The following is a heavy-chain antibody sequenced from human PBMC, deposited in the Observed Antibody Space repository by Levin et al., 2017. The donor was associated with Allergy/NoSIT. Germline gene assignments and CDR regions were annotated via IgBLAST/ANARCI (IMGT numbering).Heavy chain of an antibody. V-gene: IGHV3-11*05. CDR1: GFTFSDSY. CDR2: ISSSSSYT. Sequence: GESLKISCAASGFTFSDSYMSWIRQAPGKGLGWVSYISSSSSYTNYADSVKGRFTISRDNAKNSLYLQMNSLRAEDTAVYYCARDRYGDDEFAYWGQGTLVTVSS. J-gene: IGHJ4*02. D-gene: IGHD4-17*01. CDR3: ARDRYGDDEFAY.